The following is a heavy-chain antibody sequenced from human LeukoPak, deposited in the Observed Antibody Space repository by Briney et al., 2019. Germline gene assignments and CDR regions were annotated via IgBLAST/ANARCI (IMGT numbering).Heavy chain of an antibody. CDR1: GYTFTSYD. V-gene: IGHV1-8*01. J-gene: IGHJ6*03. D-gene: IGHD3-10*01. Sequence: ASVKVSCEASGYTFTSYDINWVRQATGQGLEWMGWVNPNSGNTGYAQKFQGRVTMTRNTSISTAYMELSSLRSEDTAVYYCARGVRGFRSEAFYYYMDVWGKGTTVTVSS. CDR3: ARGVRGFRSEAFYYYMDV. CDR2: VNPNSGNT.